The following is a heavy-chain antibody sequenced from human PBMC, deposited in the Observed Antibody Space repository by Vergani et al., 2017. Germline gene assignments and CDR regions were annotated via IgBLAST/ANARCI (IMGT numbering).Heavy chain of an antibody. CDR1: GYTLTELS. CDR3: ARQRVQAAQGIGY. J-gene: IGHJ4*02. Sequence: QVQLVQSGAEVKKPGASVKVSCKVSGYTLTELSMHWVRQAPGQGLEWMGWINPNSGGTNYAQKFQGRVTMTRDTSISTAYMELSRLRSDDTAVYYCARQRVQAAQGIGYWGQGTLVTVSS. CDR2: INPNSGGT. D-gene: IGHD2-2*01. V-gene: IGHV1-2*02.